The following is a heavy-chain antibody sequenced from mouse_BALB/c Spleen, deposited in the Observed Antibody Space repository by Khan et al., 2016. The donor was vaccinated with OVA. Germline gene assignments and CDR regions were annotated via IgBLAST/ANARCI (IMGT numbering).Heavy chain of an antibody. D-gene: IGHD3-2*02. CDR1: GYSITSDYA. CDR2: ISYSGNT. V-gene: IGHV3-2*02. CDR3: ARIQGGDFDY. Sequence: EVQLQESGPGLVKPSQSLSLTCTVTGYSITSDYAWNGIRQFPGNKLEWMGYISYSGNTKYNPSLKSRISITRDTSKNQFFLQLNFVTIEDTATDYCARIQGGDFDYWGQGTTLTVSS. J-gene: IGHJ2*01.